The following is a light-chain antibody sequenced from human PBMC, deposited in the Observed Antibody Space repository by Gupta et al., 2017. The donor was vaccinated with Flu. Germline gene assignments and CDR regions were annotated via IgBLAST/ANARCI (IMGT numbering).Light chain of an antibody. Sequence: EVVLTQSPGTLSLPPGERATLSCRASQRVTGNYLAWYQQKPGQAPRLLIYDVSRRATGIPDRVSGGGSGTDFSLTISSLDPEDFAVYYCQHFDHSPMWTFGPGTKVDIK. CDR1: QRVTGNY. CDR3: QHFDHSPMWT. V-gene: IGKV3-20*01. CDR2: DVS. J-gene: IGKJ1*01.